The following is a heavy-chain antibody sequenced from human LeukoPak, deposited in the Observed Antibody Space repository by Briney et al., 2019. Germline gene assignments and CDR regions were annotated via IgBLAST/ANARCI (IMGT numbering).Heavy chain of an antibody. CDR1: GFTFSDYY. V-gene: IGHV3-11*01. CDR3: ARDRPIVLMVYANDY. D-gene: IGHD2-8*01. CDR2: ISSSGSTT. Sequence: GGSLRLSCAASGFTFSDYYMSWIRQAPGKGLEWVSYISSSGSTTYYADSVKGRFTISRDNAKNSLYLQMNSLRAEDTAVYYCARDRPIVLMVYANDYRGQGTLVTVSS. J-gene: IGHJ4*02.